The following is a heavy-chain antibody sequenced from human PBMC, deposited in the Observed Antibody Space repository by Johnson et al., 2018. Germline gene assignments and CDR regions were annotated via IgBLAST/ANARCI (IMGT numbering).Heavy chain of an antibody. D-gene: IGHD1-26*01. CDR1: GASISSGDYY. J-gene: IGHJ5*02. V-gene: IGHV4-61*02. Sequence: QVQLQESGPGLVTXSQTLSLXCTVSGASISSGDYYWSWIRQPAGKGLEWIGRIFTSGSTDSNASLKSRVTIPVDTSKNQFSLKLTSVTAADTAIYYCAREGALYNWFDPWGQGFLVTVSS. CDR2: IFTSGST. CDR3: AREGALYNWFDP.